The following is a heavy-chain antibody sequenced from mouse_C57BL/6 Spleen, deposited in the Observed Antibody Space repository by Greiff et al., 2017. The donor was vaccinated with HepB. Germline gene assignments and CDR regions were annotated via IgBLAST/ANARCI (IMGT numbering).Heavy chain of an antibody. CDR2: INPSSGYT. D-gene: IGHD2-4*01. Sequence: QVQLQQSGAELAKPGASVKLSCKASGYTFTSYWMHWVNQRPGQGLEWIGYINPSSGYTKYNQKFKDKATLTADKSSSTAYMQLSSLTYEDSAVYDCARGDYDYYFDYWGQGTTLTVSS. J-gene: IGHJ2*01. V-gene: IGHV1-7*01. CDR3: ARGDYDYYFDY. CDR1: GYTFTSYW.